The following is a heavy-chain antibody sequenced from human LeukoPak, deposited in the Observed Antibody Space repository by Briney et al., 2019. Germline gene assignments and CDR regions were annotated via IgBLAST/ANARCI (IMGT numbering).Heavy chain of an antibody. D-gene: IGHD4/OR15-4a*01. Sequence: GASVKVSCKASGYTFTSYGISWVRQAPGQGLEWMGWISAYNGNTNYAQKLQGRVTMTTDTSTSTACMELRSLRSDDTAVYHCARDEGYYGAPLFDYWGQGTLVTVSS. CDR1: GYTFTSYG. CDR3: ARDEGYYGAPLFDY. J-gene: IGHJ4*02. CDR2: ISAYNGNT. V-gene: IGHV1-18*01.